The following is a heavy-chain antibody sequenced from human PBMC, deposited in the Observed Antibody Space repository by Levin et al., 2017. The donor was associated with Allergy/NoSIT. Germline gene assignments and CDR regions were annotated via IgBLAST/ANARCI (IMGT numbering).Heavy chain of an antibody. D-gene: IGHD6-13*01. CDR2: ISWNGGTL. CDR1: GFTFDDYA. Sequence: LSLTCAASGFTFDDYAMHWVRQAPGKGLEWVSGISWNGGTLGYADSVKGRFTISRDNVKKSLYLQMNSLRAEDTAFYYCARARGEAALSDYNYAMGVWGQGTTVTVSS. J-gene: IGHJ6*01. CDR3: ARARGEAALSDYNYAMGV. V-gene: IGHV3-9*01.